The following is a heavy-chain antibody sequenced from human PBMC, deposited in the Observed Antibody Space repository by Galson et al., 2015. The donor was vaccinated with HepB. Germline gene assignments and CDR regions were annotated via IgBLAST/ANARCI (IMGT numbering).Heavy chain of an antibody. CDR1: GVSLSTSGMR. V-gene: IGHV2-70*04. CDR2: IDSDDDK. Sequence: PALVKPTQTLTLTCTFSGVSLSTSGMRVSWIRQPPGKAPEWLARIDSDDDKFYSPSLKTRLTISKDTSKNQVVLTMTNMDPVDTATYYCASRTGYNTWFGAFDIWGQGTMVTVS. D-gene: IGHD1-14*01. CDR3: ASRTGYNTWFGAFDI. J-gene: IGHJ3*02.